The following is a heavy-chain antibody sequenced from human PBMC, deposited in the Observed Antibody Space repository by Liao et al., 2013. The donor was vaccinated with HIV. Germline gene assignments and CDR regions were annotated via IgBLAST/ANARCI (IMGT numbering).Heavy chain of an antibody. D-gene: IGHD6-6*01. CDR2: IYTSGST. V-gene: IGHV4-61*02. Sequence: QVQLQESGPGLVKPSQTLSLTCTVSGGSISSGSYYWSWIRQPAGKGLEWIGRIYTSGSTNYNPSLKSRVTMSVDTSKNQFSLKLSSVTAADTAVYYCARDKVEQLEEYYYYYVQWNVWGKGTTVTVSS. CDR3: ARDKVEQLEEYYYYYVQWNV. CDR1: GGSISSGSYY. J-gene: IGHJ6*03.